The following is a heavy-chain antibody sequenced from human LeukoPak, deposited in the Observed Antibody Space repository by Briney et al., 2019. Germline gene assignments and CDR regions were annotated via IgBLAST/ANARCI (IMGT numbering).Heavy chain of an antibody. CDR2: IYSGGST. CDR1: GFSFSDHY. V-gene: IGHV3-66*01. CDR3: ARENLRSHFDY. J-gene: IGHJ4*02. D-gene: IGHD5-24*01. Sequence: PGGSLRLSCAASGFSFSDHYMSWVRQAPGKGLEWVSVIYSGGSTYYADSVKGRFTISRDNSENTLYLQMNSLRAEDTAVYYCARENLRSHFDYWGQGTLVTVSS.